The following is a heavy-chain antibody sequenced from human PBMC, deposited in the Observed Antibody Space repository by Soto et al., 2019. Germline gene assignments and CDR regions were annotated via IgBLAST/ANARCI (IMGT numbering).Heavy chain of an antibody. V-gene: IGHV1-2*02. J-gene: IGHJ4*01. CDR3: ATWVDYGDFEGVDL. Sequence: ASVKVSCKTSGYSFTDYKLHWVRQAPGQGLEWMGWVDPNGGGSNSAQKIQGAVTMTWDTSITTAYLDLTRLTTNDTATYFCATWVDYGDFEGVDLWG. D-gene: IGHD4-17*01. CDR2: VDPNGGGS. CDR1: GYSFTDYK.